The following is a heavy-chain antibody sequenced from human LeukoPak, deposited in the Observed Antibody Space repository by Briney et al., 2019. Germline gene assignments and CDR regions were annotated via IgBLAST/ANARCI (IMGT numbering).Heavy chain of an antibody. CDR1: GYTFTSYD. J-gene: IGHJ6*03. CDR2: MNPNSGNT. D-gene: IGHD6-13*01. V-gene: IGHV1-8*03. CDR3: ARGAASSKYYYYYYYTDG. Sequence: GASVKVSCKASGYTFTSYDINWVRQATGQGLEWMGWMNPNSGNTGYAQKFQGRVTITRNTFISTAYMELSSLRSEDTAVYYCARGAASSKYYYYYYYTDGWGKGTTVTVSS.